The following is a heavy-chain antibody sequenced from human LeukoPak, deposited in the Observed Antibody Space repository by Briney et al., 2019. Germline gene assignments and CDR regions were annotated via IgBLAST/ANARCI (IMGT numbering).Heavy chain of an antibody. Sequence: GESLKISCQGSGYTFRSHWISWVRQVPGKGLEWMGRIYPGGSDTAYSPTFQGQVTITADTSTNTAYLQWSTLKATDSAIYYCAREWTKTFDVWGRGTRVIVSS. V-gene: IGHV5-51*01. D-gene: IGHD3-3*01. CDR1: GYTFRSHW. CDR3: AREWTKTFDV. CDR2: IYPGGSDT. J-gene: IGHJ3*01.